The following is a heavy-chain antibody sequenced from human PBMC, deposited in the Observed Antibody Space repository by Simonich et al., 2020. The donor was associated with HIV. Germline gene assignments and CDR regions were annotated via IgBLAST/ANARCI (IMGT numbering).Heavy chain of an antibody. V-gene: IGHV4-39*01. CDR3: ARREDEAIGGYFDY. CDR2: IYYSGST. Sequence: QLQLQESGPGLVKPSETLSLTCTVSGGSISSNSYYWGWIRQPPGKGLEWIGSIYYSGSTYYNPSLKSRVTISVDTSKNQFSLKLSSVTAADTAVYYCARREDEAIGGYFDYWGQGTLVTVSS. CDR1: GGSISSNSYY. J-gene: IGHJ4*02.